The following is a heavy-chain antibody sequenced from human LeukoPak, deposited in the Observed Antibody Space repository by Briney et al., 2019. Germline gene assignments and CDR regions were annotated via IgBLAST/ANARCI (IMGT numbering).Heavy chain of an antibody. CDR3: ARDSNGDRAFDM. Sequence: KTSETLSLTCNVSSGSISDYYWSWIRQPAGRGLEWVGRIYTTGSTNYNPSLKSRVTMSVDTSKNQFSLNMTSVTAADTAMYYCARDSNGDRAFDMWGQGTMVTVSP. CDR2: IYTTGST. D-gene: IGHD4-17*01. J-gene: IGHJ3*02. V-gene: IGHV4-4*07. CDR1: SGSISDYY.